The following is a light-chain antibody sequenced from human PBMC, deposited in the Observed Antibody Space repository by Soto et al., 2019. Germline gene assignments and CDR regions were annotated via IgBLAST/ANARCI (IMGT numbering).Light chain of an antibody. CDR3: SSYASSSTPVV. V-gene: IGLV2-14*03. J-gene: IGLJ1*01. CDR1: SSDVGAYNY. CDR2: DVS. Sequence: QSVLAQPASVSGSPGQSITISCTGTSSDVGAYNYVSWYQHHPGKAPKIMIYDVSNRPSGVSVRFSGSKSANTASLTISGLQAEDEADYYCSSYASSSTPVVFGTGTKVTVL.